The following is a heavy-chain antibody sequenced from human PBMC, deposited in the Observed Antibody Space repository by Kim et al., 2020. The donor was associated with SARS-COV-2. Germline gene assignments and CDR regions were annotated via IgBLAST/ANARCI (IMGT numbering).Heavy chain of an antibody. CDR2: ISYSGST. CDR1: GASVSSGGSY. CDR3: ARDNNIAAASRKFDY. V-gene: IGHV4-31*03. Sequence: SETLSLTCTVSGASVSSGGSYWTWIRQHPGRGLEWIGYISYSGSTYYSPSLKSRLTVSVDTSKNQFSLKLTSVTAADTAVYFCARDNNIAAASRKFDYWGQGILVTVYS. D-gene: IGHD6-13*01. J-gene: IGHJ4*02.